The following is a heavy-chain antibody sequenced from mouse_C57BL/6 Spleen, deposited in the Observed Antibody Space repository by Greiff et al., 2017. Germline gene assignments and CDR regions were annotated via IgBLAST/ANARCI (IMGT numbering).Heavy chain of an antibody. CDR2: IWSGGST. V-gene: IGHV2-2*01. J-gene: IGHJ1*03. Sequence: QVQLKESGPGLVQPSQSLSITCTVSGFSLTSYGVHWVRQSPGKGLEWLGVIWSGGSTDYNAAFISRLSISKDNSKSQVFFKRNSLQADDTAIYYCGRNTRDWYFDVWGTGTTVTVSS. CDR1: GFSLTSYG. CDR3: GRNTRDWYFDV.